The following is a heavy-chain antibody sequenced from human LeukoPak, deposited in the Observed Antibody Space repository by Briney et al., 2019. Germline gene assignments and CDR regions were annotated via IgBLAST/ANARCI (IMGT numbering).Heavy chain of an antibody. Sequence: SETLSLTCTVSGGSISSSSYYWGWIRQPPGKGLEWIGSIYYSGSTYYNPSLKSRVTISVDTSKNQSSLKLSSVTAADTAVYYCAGGSSSWYVENYWGQGTLVTVSS. D-gene: IGHD6-13*01. V-gene: IGHV4-39*01. CDR1: GGSISSSSYY. CDR2: IYYSGST. J-gene: IGHJ4*02. CDR3: AGGSSSWYVENY.